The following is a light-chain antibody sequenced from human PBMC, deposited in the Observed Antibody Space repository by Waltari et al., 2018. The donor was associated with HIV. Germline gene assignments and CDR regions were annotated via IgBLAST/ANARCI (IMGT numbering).Light chain of an antibody. CDR2: EVS. V-gene: IGLV2-18*02. CDR1: SSDVGTYNL. Sequence: QSALTQPPSVSGSPGQSVTISCTGTSSDVGTYNLFSWSQQPPGSAPKLRIYEVSNRPSGVPRRFSGSKSGNTASLTISGLQAEDEADYYCSSYTSSNTFVVFGGGTKLTVL. CDR3: SSYTSSNTFVV. J-gene: IGLJ2*01.